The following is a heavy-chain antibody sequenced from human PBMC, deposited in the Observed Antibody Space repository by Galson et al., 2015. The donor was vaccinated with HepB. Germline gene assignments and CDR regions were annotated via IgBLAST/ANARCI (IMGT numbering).Heavy chain of an antibody. CDR3: AMTTVGYNWFDP. J-gene: IGHJ5*02. CDR2: ISAYNGNT. D-gene: IGHD4-23*01. Sequence: SVKVSCKASGYTFTSYGISWVRQAPGQGLEWMGWISAYNGNTNYAQKLQGRVTMTTDTSTSTAYMELRSLRSDDTAVYYCAMTTVGYNWFDPWGQGTLVTVSS. CDR1: GYTFTSYG. V-gene: IGHV1-18*01.